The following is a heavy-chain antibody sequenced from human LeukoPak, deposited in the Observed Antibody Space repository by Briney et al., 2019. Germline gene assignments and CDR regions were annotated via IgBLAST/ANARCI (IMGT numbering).Heavy chain of an antibody. CDR1: GFTVSNNH. J-gene: IGHJ6*02. Sequence: GGSLRLSCVASGFTVSNNHMSWVRQAPGKGLEWVSLIYSGGGTDYSDSVKGRFTISRDNSKSTLYLQMNSLRAEDTAVYYCARDLYYHGMDVWGQGTTVTVSS. V-gene: IGHV3-66*01. CDR2: IYSGGGT. CDR3: ARDLYYHGMDV.